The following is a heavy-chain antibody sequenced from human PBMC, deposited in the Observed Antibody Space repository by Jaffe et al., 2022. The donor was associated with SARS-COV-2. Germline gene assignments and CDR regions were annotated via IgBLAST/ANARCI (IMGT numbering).Heavy chain of an antibody. CDR1: GFTFSSYA. Sequence: QVQLVESGGGVVQPGRSLRLSCAASGFTFSSYAMHWVRQAPGKGLEWVAVISYDGSNKYYADSVKGRFTISRDNSKNTLYLQMNSLRAEDTAVYYCARASYYYDSSGDFDYWGQGTLVTVSS. CDR2: ISYDGSNK. V-gene: IGHV3-30*04. D-gene: IGHD3-22*01. CDR3: ARASYYYDSSGDFDY. J-gene: IGHJ4*02.